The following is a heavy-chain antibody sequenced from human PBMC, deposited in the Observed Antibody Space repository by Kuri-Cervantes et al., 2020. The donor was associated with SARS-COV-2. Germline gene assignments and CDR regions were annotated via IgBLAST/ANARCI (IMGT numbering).Heavy chain of an antibody. CDR2: VSWNGSRT. V-gene: IGHV3-19*01. CDR3: ARDRPYALGYCSGGSCYEMWFDP. D-gene: IGHD2-15*01. Sequence: GESLKISCAASGFTFNNSDMNWVRQAPGKGLEWVSGVSWNGSRTHYADSVKGRFIISRDNSKNTLYLQMNSLRAEDTAVYYCARDRPYALGYCSGGSCYEMWFDPWGQGTLVTVSS. J-gene: IGHJ5*02. CDR1: GFTFNNSD.